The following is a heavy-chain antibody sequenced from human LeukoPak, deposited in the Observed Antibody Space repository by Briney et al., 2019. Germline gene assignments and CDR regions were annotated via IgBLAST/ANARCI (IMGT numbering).Heavy chain of an antibody. CDR3: ARGVTIFDYYYYMDV. Sequence: ASVKVSCKASGGTFSSYAISWVRQAPGQGLEWMGGIIPIFGTANYARKFQGRVTITADESTSTAYMELSSLRSEDTAVYYCARGVTIFDYYYYMDVWGKGTTVTVSS. CDR1: GGTFSSYA. D-gene: IGHD3-3*01. V-gene: IGHV1-69*13. CDR2: IIPIFGTA. J-gene: IGHJ6*03.